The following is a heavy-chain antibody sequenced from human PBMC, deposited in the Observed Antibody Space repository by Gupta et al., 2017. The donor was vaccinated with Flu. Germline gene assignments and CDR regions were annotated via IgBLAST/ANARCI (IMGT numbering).Heavy chain of an antibody. V-gene: IGHV4-39*01. J-gene: IGHJ4*02. Sequence: ISSSSYYWGWIRQPPGTGLEWIGSMYYRGSTFFNSSLKSRLTISIDTSKNQFSLKLSSVTAADTAVYYCARHGGVVGNFEYWGQGHRVTVSP. D-gene: IGHD2-15*01. CDR3: ARHGGVVGNFEY. CDR1: ISSSSYY. CDR2: MYYRGST.